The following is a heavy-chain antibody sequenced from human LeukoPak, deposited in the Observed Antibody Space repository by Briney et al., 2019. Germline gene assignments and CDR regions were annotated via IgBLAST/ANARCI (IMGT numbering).Heavy chain of an antibody. CDR3: AKGAGTAMPHIDY. CDR2: ISYDGSNK. V-gene: IGHV3-30*18. CDR1: GFTFSSYG. D-gene: IGHD5-18*01. Sequence: GGSLRLSCAASGFTFSSYGMHWVRQAPGKGLEWVAVISYDGSNKYYADSVKGRFTISRGNSKNTLYLQMNSLRAEDTAVYYCAKGAGTAMPHIDYWGQGTLVTVSS. J-gene: IGHJ4*02.